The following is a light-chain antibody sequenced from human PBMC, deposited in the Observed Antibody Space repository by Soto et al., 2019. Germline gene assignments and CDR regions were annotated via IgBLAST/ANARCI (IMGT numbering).Light chain of an antibody. CDR2: AAS. Sequence: DLPVTQSPSSLSASVGDRVTITCRASQSISNYFNWYQQKPGKAPKLLIFAASRLQSGVPSRFSGSGSGTDFTLTINSLQPEDFATYYCLQTYSTPPLFTFGPGTKVDIK. CDR3: LQTYSTPPLFT. CDR1: QSISNY. J-gene: IGKJ3*01. V-gene: IGKV1-39*01.